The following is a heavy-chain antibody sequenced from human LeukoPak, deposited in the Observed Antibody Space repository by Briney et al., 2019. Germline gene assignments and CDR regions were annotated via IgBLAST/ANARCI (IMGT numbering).Heavy chain of an antibody. CDR1: GGSFSGYY. CDR3: ARVYYYDSSGYSTPYYFDS. CDR2: INHSGST. D-gene: IGHD3-22*01. Sequence: SETLSLTCAVYGGSFSGYYWSWVRQPPGKGLEWVGEINHSGSTNYNPSLKSRVTISVDTSKNQFSLKLSSVTAADTAVYYCARVYYYDSSGYSTPYYFDSWGQGTLVTVSS. V-gene: IGHV4-34*01. J-gene: IGHJ4*02.